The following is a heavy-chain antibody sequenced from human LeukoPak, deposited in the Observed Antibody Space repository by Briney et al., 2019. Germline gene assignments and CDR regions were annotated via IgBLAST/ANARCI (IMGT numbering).Heavy chain of an antibody. CDR1: GGPLSNYH. CDR3: ARAGQFISARPISFDY. J-gene: IGHJ4*02. Sequence: SETLSLTCTVSGGPLSNYHWNWIRQPPGKGLEWIGYIYYSGSTNPNPSLKSRVTISVDTSKNQFSLELSSVTAADTAVYYCARAGQFISARPISFDYWGQGTLVTVSS. CDR2: IYYSGST. V-gene: IGHV4-59*01. D-gene: IGHD6-6*01.